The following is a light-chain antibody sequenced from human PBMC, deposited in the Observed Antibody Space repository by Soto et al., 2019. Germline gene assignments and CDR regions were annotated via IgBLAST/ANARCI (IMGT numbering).Light chain of an antibody. V-gene: IGLV2-14*01. CDR2: EVS. CDR1: SSDVGGYKY. J-gene: IGLJ1*01. Sequence: QSSLTQPASVSVSPGQSITVSCTGTSSDVGGYKYVSWYQHHADKAPKLMIYEVSNRPSGVSNRFSGSKSGNTASLTIYGLQAEDEADYYCSSFSSSTTLYVFGTGTKVTGL. CDR3: SSFSSSTTLYV.